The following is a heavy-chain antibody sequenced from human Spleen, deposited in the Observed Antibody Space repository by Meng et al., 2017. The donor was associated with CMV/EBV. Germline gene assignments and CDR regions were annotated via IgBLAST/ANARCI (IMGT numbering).Heavy chain of an antibody. J-gene: IGHJ6*02. CDR2: MNPNSGNT. CDR1: GYTFTSYD. Sequence: ASVKVSCKASGYTFTSYDINWVRQATGQGLEWMGWMNPNSGNTGYAQKFQGRVTITRNTSISTAYMELSSLRSEDTAVYYCARAEKHYYYYYGMDVWGQGTTVTVSS. V-gene: IGHV1-8*03. CDR3: ARAEKHYYYYYGMDV.